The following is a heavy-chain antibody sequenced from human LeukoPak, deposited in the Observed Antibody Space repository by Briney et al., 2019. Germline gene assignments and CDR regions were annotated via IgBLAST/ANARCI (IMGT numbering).Heavy chain of an antibody. J-gene: IGHJ6*03. CDR1: GYTFTSHD. V-gene: IGHV1-8*01. CDR3: ASFDIVVVPAAINPPYYYMDV. D-gene: IGHD2-2*02. CDR2: MNPNSGNT. Sequence: ASVKVSCKASGYTFTSHDINWVRQATGQGLEWMGWMNPNSGNTGYAQKFQGRVTMTRNTSISTAYMELSSLRSEDTAVYYCASFDIVVVPAAINPPYYYMDVWGKGTTVTVSS.